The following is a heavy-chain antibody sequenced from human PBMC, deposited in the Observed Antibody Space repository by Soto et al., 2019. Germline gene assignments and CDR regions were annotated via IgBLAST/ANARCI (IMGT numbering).Heavy chain of an antibody. CDR2: INHSGST. CDR3: ARAPATWNYVRYYFNY. D-gene: IGHD1-7*01. V-gene: IGHV4-34*01. J-gene: IGHJ4*02. CDR1: SFSGYY. Sequence: SFSGYYWSWIRQPPGKGLEWIGEINHSGSTNYNPSLKSRVTISVDTSKNQFSLKLSSVTAAETAVYYCARAPATWNYVRYYFNYWGQGTRFTVSS.